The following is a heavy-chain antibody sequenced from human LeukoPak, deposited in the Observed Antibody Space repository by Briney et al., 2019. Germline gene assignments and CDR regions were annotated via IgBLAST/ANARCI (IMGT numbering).Heavy chain of an antibody. V-gene: IGHV3-53*01. D-gene: IGHD3-16*01. Sequence: PGGSLRLSCAASEFTVTSNYLSWVRQAPGKGLEWVSVLYSGGSTYYADSVKDRFTISRDNSKNTLYLQMNSLRAEDTAVYYCARGWGSFENWGQGTLVTVSS. J-gene: IGHJ4*02. CDR3: ARGWGSFEN. CDR2: LYSGGST. CDR1: EFTVTSNY.